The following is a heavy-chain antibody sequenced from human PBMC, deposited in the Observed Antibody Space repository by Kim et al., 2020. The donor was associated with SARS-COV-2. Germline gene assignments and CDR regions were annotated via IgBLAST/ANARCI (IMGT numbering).Heavy chain of an antibody. CDR1: GGSISSYY. V-gene: IGHV4-59*08. Sequence: SETLSLTCTVSGGSISSYYWSWIRQPPGKGLEWIGYIYYSGSTNYNPSLKSRVTISVDTSKNQFSLKLSSVTAADTAVYYCARSHGSGRTTNYFDYWGQGTLVTVSS. CDR2: IYYSGST. D-gene: IGHD3-10*01. J-gene: IGHJ4*02. CDR3: ARSHGSGRTTNYFDY.